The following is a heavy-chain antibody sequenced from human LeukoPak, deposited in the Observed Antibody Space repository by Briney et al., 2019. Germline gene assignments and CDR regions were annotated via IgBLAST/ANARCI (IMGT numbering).Heavy chain of an antibody. CDR1: GGSISSSSYY. Sequence: PSETLSLTCTVSGGSISSSSYYWGWIRQPPGKGLEWIGSIYYSGSTYYNPSLKSRVTISVDTSKNQFSLKLSSVTAADTAVYYCARDYGLSSFDYWGQGTLVTVSS. CDR2: IYYSGST. V-gene: IGHV4-39*01. J-gene: IGHJ4*02. D-gene: IGHD4/OR15-4a*01. CDR3: ARDYGLSSFDY.